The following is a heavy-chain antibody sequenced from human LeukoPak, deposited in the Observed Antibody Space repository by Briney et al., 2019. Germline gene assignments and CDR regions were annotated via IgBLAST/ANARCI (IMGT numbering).Heavy chain of an antibody. CDR3: ARDYVWGSYRFDAFDI. CDR1: GYTFTSYD. CDR2: MNPNRGNT. D-gene: IGHD3-16*02. J-gene: IGHJ3*02. Sequence: ASVKVSCKASGYTFTSYDINWVRQATGQGLERMGWMNPNRGNTGYAQKCQGRVTMTRNTSISTAYMELSSLRSEDTAVYYCARDYVWGSYRFDAFDIWGQGTMVTVSS. V-gene: IGHV1-8*01.